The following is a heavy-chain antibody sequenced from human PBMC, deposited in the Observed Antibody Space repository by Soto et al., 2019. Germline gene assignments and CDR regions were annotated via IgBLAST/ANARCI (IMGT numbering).Heavy chain of an antibody. Sequence: QVQLVESGGGVVQPGRSLRLSCAASGFTFSSYGMHWVRQAPGKGLEWVAGIQYDGSKEYYADSVKGRFTISRDNSKDTLDLQMNSLRTEDTALYYCVKDSSRTQHRSGWPSDYWGQGILVTVYS. CDR1: GFTFSSYG. CDR3: VKDSSRTQHRSGWPSDY. J-gene: IGHJ4*02. CDR2: IQYDGSKE. V-gene: IGHV3-33*05. D-gene: IGHD6-19*01.